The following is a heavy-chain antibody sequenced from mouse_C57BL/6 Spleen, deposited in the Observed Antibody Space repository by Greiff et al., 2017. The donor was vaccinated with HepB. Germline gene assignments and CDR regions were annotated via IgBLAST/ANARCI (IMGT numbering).Heavy chain of an antibody. Sequence: QVQLQQPGAELVRPGSSVKLSCKASGYTFTSYWMDWVKQRPGQGLEWIGNIYPSDSETHYNQKFKDKATLTVDKSSITAYMQLSSLTSEDSAVYYCAREDWDGYFDVWGTGTTVTVSS. D-gene: IGHD4-1*01. CDR1: GYTFTSYW. V-gene: IGHV1-61*01. CDR2: IYPSDSET. CDR3: AREDWDGYFDV. J-gene: IGHJ1*03.